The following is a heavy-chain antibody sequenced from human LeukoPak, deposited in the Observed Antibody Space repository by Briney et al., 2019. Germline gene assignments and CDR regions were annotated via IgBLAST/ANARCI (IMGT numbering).Heavy chain of an antibody. V-gene: IGHV1-69*01. CDR1: GGTFSSYA. CDR3: ARPRGGIAARSYYYYYGMDV. Sequence: SVKVSCKASGGTFSSYAISWVRQAPGQGLEWMGGVIPIFGTANYAQKFQGRVTITADESTSTAYMELSSLRSEDTAVYYCARPRGGIAARSYYYYYGMDVWGKGTTVTVSS. CDR2: VIPIFGTA. D-gene: IGHD6-13*01. J-gene: IGHJ6*04.